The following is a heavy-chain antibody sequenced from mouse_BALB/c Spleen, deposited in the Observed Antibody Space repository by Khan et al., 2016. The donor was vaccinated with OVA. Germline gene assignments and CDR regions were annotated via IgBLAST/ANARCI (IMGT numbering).Heavy chain of an antibody. V-gene: IGHV5-6-3*01. CDR2: INSNVGTS. D-gene: IGHD2-14*01. CDR1: GFTFSGYG. Sequence: EVELVESGGGLVQPGGSLKFSCAASGFTFSGYGMPWVRQTPDKRLELAAPINSNVGTSYYPASVKGRFTISRDNAKNTLHLQRSSLKSEDTAMYYCTRVYYRYDEGYWYFDVWGAGTTVTVSS. CDR3: TRVYYRYDEGYWYFDV. J-gene: IGHJ1*01.